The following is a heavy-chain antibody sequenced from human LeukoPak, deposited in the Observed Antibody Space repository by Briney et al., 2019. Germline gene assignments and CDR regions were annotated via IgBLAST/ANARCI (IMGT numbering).Heavy chain of an antibody. CDR1: GGTFSSYA. V-gene: IGHV1-69*13. J-gene: IGHJ4*02. CDR3: ARGATINEGFAY. CDR2: IIPIFGTA. D-gene: IGHD5-12*01. Sequence: SVTVSCKASGGTFSSYAISWVRQAPGQGLEWMGGIIPIFGTANYAQKFQGRVTITADESTSTAYMELNSLRSEDTAVYYCARGATINEGFAYWGQGTLVTVSS.